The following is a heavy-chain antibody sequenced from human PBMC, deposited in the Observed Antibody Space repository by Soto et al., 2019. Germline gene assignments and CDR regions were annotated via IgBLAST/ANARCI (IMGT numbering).Heavy chain of an antibody. CDR1: GFTFTTYA. D-gene: IGHD2-15*01. Sequence: GGSLRLSCAASGFTFTTYAMSWVRQAPGKGLEWVSDISGSGGVTYYADSVKGRFTVSRDNFKNTLYLQMNSLRAEDTAVYYCAKESLTVLLSQFDYWGQGTLVTVSS. V-gene: IGHV3-23*01. CDR2: ISGSGGVT. CDR3: AKESLTVLLSQFDY. J-gene: IGHJ4*02.